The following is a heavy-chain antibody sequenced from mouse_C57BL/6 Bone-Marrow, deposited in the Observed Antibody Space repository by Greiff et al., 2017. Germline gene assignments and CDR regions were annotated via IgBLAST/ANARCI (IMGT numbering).Heavy chain of an antibody. D-gene: IGHD1-1*01. CDR3: ARAPPDYCAFDY. CDR1: GYTFTSYW. Sequence: VKLVESGPELVRPGASVKISCKASGYTFTSYWMQWVRQRPGQGLEWIGEIVPGSGSTYYNEKFKGKATLTVDTSSSTAYMQLSSLTSEDSAVYCCARAPPDYCAFDYWGQGTTLTVSS. V-gene: IGHV1-56*01. J-gene: IGHJ2*01. CDR2: IVPGSGST.